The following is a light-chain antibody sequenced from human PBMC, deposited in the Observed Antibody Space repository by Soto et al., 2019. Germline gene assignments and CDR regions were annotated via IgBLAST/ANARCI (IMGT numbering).Light chain of an antibody. Sequence: DIPMTQSPSSLSASVGDRVTITCRASQGIGGDAGWYQQKPGKPPKRLIYATSALQSGIPSRFSGGGFGTEFTLTISSLQAEDFATYYCVQHNSYPRTFGQGTRVEMK. CDR1: QGIGGD. CDR2: ATS. CDR3: VQHNSYPRT. J-gene: IGKJ1*01. V-gene: IGKV1-17*01.